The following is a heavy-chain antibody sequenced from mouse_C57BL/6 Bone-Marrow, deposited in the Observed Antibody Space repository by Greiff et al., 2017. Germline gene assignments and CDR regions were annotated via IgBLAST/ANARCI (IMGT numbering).Heavy chain of an antibody. CDR1: GYTFTSYW. D-gene: IGHD2-3*01. Sequence: VKLQQPGAELVMPGASVKLSCKASGYTFTSYWMHWVKQRPGQGLEWIGEIDPSDSYTNYNQKFKGKSTLTVDKSSRTAYMQLSSLTSEDSAVYYCARDFGYYGWLAYWGQGTLVTVSA. J-gene: IGHJ3*01. V-gene: IGHV1-69*01. CDR2: IDPSDSYT. CDR3: ARDFGYYGWLAY.